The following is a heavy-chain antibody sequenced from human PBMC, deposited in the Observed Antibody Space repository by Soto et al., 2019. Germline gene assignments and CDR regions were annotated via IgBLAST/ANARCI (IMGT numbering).Heavy chain of an antibody. V-gene: IGHV4-34*01. CDR2: INHSGST. CDR3: ASSSLYGMDV. CDR1: GGSFSGYY. Sequence: PSETLSLTCAVYGGSFSGYYWSWIRQPPGKGLEWIGEINHSGSTNYNPSLKSRVTISVDTSKKQFSLKVGSVTAADTAVYYCASSSLYGMDVWGQGTTVNVSS. J-gene: IGHJ6*02.